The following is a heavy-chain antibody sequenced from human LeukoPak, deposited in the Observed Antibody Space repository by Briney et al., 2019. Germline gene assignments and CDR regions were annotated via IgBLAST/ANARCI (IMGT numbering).Heavy chain of an antibody. CDR1: GGSISSGSYY. D-gene: IGHD3-22*01. Sequence: TSETLSLTCTVSGGSISSGSYYWSWIRQPAGKGLEWIGRIYTSGSTNYNPSLKSRVTISVDTSKNQFSLKLSSVTAADTAVYYCARVTVDVDTMIVPPREPYYFDYWGQGTLVTVSS. CDR3: ARVTVDVDTMIVPPREPYYFDY. J-gene: IGHJ4*02. V-gene: IGHV4-61*02. CDR2: IYTSGST.